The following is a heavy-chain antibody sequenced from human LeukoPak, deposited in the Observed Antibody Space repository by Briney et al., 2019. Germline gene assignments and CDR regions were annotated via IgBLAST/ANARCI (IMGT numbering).Heavy chain of an antibody. J-gene: IGHJ2*01. V-gene: IGHV4-28*03. Sequence: SDTLSLTCAVSGYSISSSNWWGWIRQPPGKGLEWIGYIYYSGSTNYNPSLKSRVTISVDTSKNQFSLKLSSVTAADTAVYYCARDGMTNPWYFDLWGRGTLVTVSS. CDR1: GYSISSSNW. CDR3: ARDGMTNPWYFDL. CDR2: IYYSGST. D-gene: IGHD4-11*01.